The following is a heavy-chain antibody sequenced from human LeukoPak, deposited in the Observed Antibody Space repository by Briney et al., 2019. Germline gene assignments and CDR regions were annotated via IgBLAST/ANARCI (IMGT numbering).Heavy chain of an antibody. Sequence: GESLKISCKGSGYSFTSHWIGWMRQMPGKGLEWMGIIYPGDSDTRYSPSFQGQVTISADKSISTAYLQWSSLKASDTAMYYCARILYYGGNSDEVGRFDYWGQGTLVTVSS. CDR2: IYPGDSDT. J-gene: IGHJ4*02. CDR1: GYSFTSHW. D-gene: IGHD4-23*01. V-gene: IGHV5-51*01. CDR3: ARILYYGGNSDEVGRFDY.